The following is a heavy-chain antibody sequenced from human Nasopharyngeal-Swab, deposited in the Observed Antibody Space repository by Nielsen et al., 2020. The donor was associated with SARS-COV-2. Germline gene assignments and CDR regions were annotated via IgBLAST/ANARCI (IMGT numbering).Heavy chain of an antibody. V-gene: IGHV4-59*01. J-gene: IGHJ4*02. CDR3: ARDMGESSGWPDPFDY. Sequence: WIRQPPGKGLEWIGYIYYSGSTNYNPSLRSRVTISVDTSKNQFSLKLSSVTAADTAVYYCARDMGESSGWPDPFDYWGQGTLVTSPQ. CDR2: IYYSGST. D-gene: IGHD6-19*01.